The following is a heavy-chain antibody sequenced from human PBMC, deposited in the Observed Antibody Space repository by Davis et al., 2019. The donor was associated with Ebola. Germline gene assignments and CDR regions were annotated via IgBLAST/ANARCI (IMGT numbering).Heavy chain of an antibody. D-gene: IGHD3-10*01. CDR1: EYRFANYW. Sequence: GESLKISCKGSEYRFANYWIGWVRQKPGKGPEWMGMIYPSDSDTRYSPSFQGQVIISADKSISTAYLQWNSLQASDTAVYYCARLYGPGHYLNWYFNLWGRGTLVTVSS. V-gene: IGHV5-51*01. CDR3: ARLYGPGHYLNWYFNL. J-gene: IGHJ2*01. CDR2: IYPSDSDT.